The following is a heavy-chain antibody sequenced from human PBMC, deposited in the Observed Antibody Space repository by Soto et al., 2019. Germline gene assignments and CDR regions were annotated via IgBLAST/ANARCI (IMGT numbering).Heavy chain of an antibody. V-gene: IGHV4-34*01. CDR3: ARVLRGYCSGGSCYLYYFDY. Sequence: PSETLSLTCAVYGGSFSGYYWSWIRQPPGKGLEWIGEINHSGSTNYNPSLKSRVTISVDTSKNQFSLKLSSVTAADTAVYYCARVLRGYCSGGSCYLYYFDYWGQGTLVTVSS. CDR1: GGSFSGYY. J-gene: IGHJ4*02. CDR2: INHSGST. D-gene: IGHD2-15*01.